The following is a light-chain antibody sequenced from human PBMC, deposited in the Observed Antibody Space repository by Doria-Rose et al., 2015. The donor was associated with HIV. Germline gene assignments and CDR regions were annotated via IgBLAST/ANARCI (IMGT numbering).Light chain of an antibody. CDR2: WAS. Sequence: DIQVTQSPESLGMSLGERATLNCKSNQRLLYTSKNYLAWYQQKPGQPPILLIYWASTRQSGVPARFSGSGSGTDFTLTISSLEAEDVAVYYCQQYYDTPSFGPGTTVGIK. J-gene: IGKJ3*01. CDR1: QRLLYTSKNY. V-gene: IGKV4-1*01. CDR3: QQYYDTPS.